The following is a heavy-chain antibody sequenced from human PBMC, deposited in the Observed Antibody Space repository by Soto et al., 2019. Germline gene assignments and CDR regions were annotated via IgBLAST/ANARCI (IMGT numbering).Heavy chain of an antibody. V-gene: IGHV3-15*01. CDR1: GFTFSNAW. CDR3: AKEGWSSSSLYPFDY. J-gene: IGHJ4*02. D-gene: IGHD6-6*01. Sequence: GGSLRLSCAASGFTFSNAWMSWVRQAPGKGLEWVGRIKSKTDGGTTDYAAPVKGRFTISRDDSKNTLYLQMNSLKTEDTAVYYCAKEGWSSSSLYPFDYWGQGTLVTVSS. CDR2: IKSKTDGGTT.